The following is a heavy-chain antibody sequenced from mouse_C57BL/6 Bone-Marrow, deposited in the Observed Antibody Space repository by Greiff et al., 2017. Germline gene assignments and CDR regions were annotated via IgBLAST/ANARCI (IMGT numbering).Heavy chain of an antibody. CDR3: AREWIYYYGGFAY. CDR1: GYSITSGYY. J-gene: IGHJ3*01. D-gene: IGHD1-1*01. V-gene: IGHV3-6*01. Sequence: EVKLVESGPGLVKPSQSLSLTCSVTGYSITSGYYWNWIRQFPGNKLEWMGYISYDGSNNYNPSLKNRISITRDTSKNQFFLKLNSVTTEDTATYYCAREWIYYYGGFAYWGQGTLVTVSA. CDR2: ISYDGSN.